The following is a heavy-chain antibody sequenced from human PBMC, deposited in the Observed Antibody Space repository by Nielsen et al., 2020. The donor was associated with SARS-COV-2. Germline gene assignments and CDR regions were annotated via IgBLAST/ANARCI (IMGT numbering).Heavy chain of an antibody. J-gene: IGHJ4*02. D-gene: IGHD3-10*01. CDR3: AKEDDYYGSGSTDY. CDR2: ISYDGSNK. CDR1: GFTFSSYG. V-gene: IGHV3-30*18. Sequence: GESLKISCAASGFTFSSYGMHWVRQAPGKGLEWVAVISYDGSNKYYADSVKGRFTISRDNSKNTLYLQMNSLRAEDTAVYYCAKEDDYYGSGSTDYWGQGTLVTVSS.